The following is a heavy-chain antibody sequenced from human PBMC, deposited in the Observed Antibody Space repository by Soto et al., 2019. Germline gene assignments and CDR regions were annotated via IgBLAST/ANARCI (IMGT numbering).Heavy chain of an antibody. D-gene: IGHD3-9*01. CDR2: INHSGST. Sequence: QVQLQQWGAGLLKPSETLSLTCAVYGGSFSGYYWSWIRQPPGKGLEWIGEINHSGSTNYTPSLKSRVTISVDTSNNQSSLKLSSVSAADTAVYYCARGMRTRNYDILTGYYTVRWFDPWGQGTLVTVSS. V-gene: IGHV4-34*01. CDR1: GGSFSGYY. J-gene: IGHJ5*02. CDR3: ARGMRTRNYDILTGYYTVRWFDP.